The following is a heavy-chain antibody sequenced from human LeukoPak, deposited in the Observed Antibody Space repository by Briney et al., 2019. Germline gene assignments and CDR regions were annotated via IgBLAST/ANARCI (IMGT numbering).Heavy chain of an antibody. D-gene: IGHD3-22*01. CDR2: ISGTTTYI. V-gene: IGHV3-21*01. CDR1: GFTFSDYT. CDR3: ARASSYYDSSGYNYYYMDV. J-gene: IGHJ6*03. Sequence: GGSLRLSCAASGFTFSDYTMNWVRQAPGKGLEWVSSISGTTTYIYYADSVKGRFTISRDNAKNSLYLQMNSLRAEDTAVYYCARASSYYDSSGYNYYYMDVWGKGTTVTVSS.